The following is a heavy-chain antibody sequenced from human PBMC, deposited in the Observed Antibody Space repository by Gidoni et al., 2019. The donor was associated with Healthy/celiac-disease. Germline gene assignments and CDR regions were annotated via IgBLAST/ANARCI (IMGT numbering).Heavy chain of an antibody. CDR1: GGSISSSSYY. CDR2: IYYSGST. Sequence: QLQLQESGPGLVKPSETLSLTCTVPGGSISSSSYYWGWIRQPPGTGLEWIGSIYYSGSTYYNPSLKSRVTISVDTSKNQFSLKLSSVTAADTAVYYCARRKDEYDFWSGYWGRTWFDPWGQGTLVTVSS. J-gene: IGHJ5*02. D-gene: IGHD3-3*01. CDR3: ARRKDEYDFWSGYWGRTWFDP. V-gene: IGHV4-39*01.